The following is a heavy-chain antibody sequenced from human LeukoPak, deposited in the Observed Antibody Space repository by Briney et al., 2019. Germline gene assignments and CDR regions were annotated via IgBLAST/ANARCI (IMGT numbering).Heavy chain of an antibody. CDR1: GGSISSYY. CDR3: RKGNYDILTGYSTTPDYFDY. V-gene: IGHV4-59*12. D-gene: IGHD3-9*01. CDR2: IYYSGST. Sequence: SETLSLTCTVSGGSISSYYWSWIRQPPRKGLEWIGYIYYSGSTNYNPSLKSRVTISVDTSKNQFSLKLSSVTAADTAVYYCRKGNYDILTGYSTTPDYFDYWGQGTLVTVSS. J-gene: IGHJ4*02.